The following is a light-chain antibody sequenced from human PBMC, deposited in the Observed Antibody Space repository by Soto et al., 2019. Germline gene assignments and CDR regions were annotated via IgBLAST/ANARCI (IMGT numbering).Light chain of an antibody. CDR3: QHDYNLLT. CDR1: QSVSSN. CDR2: GAS. J-gene: IGKJ4*01. V-gene: IGKV3D-15*01. Sequence: ESVMTQSPATLSVVPGERATLSCRASQSVSSNLAWYQHKPGQAPRLLIYGASSRATGIPDRFSGSGSGTDFTLTVSSLQPEDFAVYYCQHDYNLLTFGGGTKVDIK.